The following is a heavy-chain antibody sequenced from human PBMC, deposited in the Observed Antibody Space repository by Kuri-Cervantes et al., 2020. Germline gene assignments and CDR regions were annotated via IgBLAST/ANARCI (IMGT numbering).Heavy chain of an antibody. D-gene: IGHD1-14*01. V-gene: IGHV3-74*01. Sequence: GESLKISCAASGFTFSSNWIHWVRRAPGKGLVWVSRINSDGSSATYADSVKGRFTISRDNAKNTLYLQMNSLRAEDTAVYYCASPRNPWELGAFEIWGQGTMVTVSS. CDR3: ASPRNPWELGAFEI. J-gene: IGHJ3*02. CDR2: INSDGSSA. CDR1: GFTFSSNW.